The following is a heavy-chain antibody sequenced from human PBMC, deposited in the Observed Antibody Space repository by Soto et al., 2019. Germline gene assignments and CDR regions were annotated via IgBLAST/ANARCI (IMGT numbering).Heavy chain of an antibody. CDR1: GGSISSYY. CDR2: IYYSGST. D-gene: IGHD2-8*02. CDR3: ARDKITGLFDY. V-gene: IGHV4-59*12. J-gene: IGHJ4*02. Sequence: SGTLSLTCTVSGGSISSYYWSWIRQPPGKGLEWIGYIYYSGSTNYNPSLKSRVTISVDTSKNQFSLKLTSVTAADTAVYYCARDKITGLFDYWGQGTLVTVSS.